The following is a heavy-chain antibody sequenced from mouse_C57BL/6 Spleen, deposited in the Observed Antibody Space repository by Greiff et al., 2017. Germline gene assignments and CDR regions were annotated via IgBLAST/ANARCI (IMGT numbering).Heavy chain of an antibody. V-gene: IGHV1-18*01. CDR1: GYTFTDYN. Sequence: EVQLQQSGPELVKPGASVKIPCKASGYTFTDYNMDWVKQSHGKSLEWIGDINPNNGGTIYNQKFKGKATLTVDKSSSTAYMELRSLTSEDTAVYYCASGYDYDRGGYAMDYWGQGTSVTVSS. CDR3: ASGYDYDRGGYAMDY. J-gene: IGHJ4*01. D-gene: IGHD2-4*01. CDR2: INPNNGGT.